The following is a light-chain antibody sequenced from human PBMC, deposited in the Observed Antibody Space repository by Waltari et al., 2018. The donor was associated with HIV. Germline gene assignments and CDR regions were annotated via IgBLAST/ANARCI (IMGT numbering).Light chain of an antibody. J-gene: IGKJ2*01. CDR1: QSISSW. Sequence: DIQMTQSPSTLFASVGDRVPITCRASQSISSWLAWYQQKPGKAPKLLIYKASSLESGVPLRFSGSGSGTEFTLTISSLQPDDFATYYCQQYNSYSYTFGQGTKLEIK. CDR3: QQYNSYSYT. CDR2: KAS. V-gene: IGKV1-5*03.